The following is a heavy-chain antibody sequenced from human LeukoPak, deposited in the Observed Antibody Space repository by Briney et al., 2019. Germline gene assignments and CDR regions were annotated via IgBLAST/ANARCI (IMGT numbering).Heavy chain of an antibody. CDR2: IRYDGSDK. J-gene: IGHJ4*02. Sequence: GGSLRLSCAASGFTFSNSVIHWVRQAPGKGLEWVAFIRYDGSDKYYADSVKGRFTISRDNSKNTLYLQMNSLRAEDTAVYYCAKNFRDSSGYPYYFDYWGQGTLVTVSS. V-gene: IGHV3-30*02. D-gene: IGHD3-22*01. CDR1: GFTFSNSV. CDR3: AKNFRDSSGYPYYFDY.